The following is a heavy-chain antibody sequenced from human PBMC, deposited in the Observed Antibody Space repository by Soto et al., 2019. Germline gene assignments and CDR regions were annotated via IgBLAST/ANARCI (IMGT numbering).Heavy chain of an antibody. D-gene: IGHD6-6*01. CDR2: ISNNENIK. V-gene: IGHV3-33*01. J-gene: IGHJ4*02. Sequence: GSLRLSCVASGFTFRNFGMHWVRQAPGKGLEWVAVISNNENIKQYADSVRGRFAIARDNSKNTLYLQVTSLRAEDTAIYYCARGLRSVLDYWGQGALVTVPS. CDR3: ARGLRSVLDY. CDR1: GFTFRNFG.